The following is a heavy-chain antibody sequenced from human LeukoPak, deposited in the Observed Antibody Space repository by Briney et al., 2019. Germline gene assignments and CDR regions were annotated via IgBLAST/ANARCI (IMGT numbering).Heavy chain of an antibody. V-gene: IGHV1-69*04. Sequence: RASVKVSCKATGYTFINYGISWVRQAPGQGLEWMGRIIPILGIANYAQKFQGRITITADKSTSTAYMELSSLRSEDTAVYYCARDTGGWSGERAFDIWGQGTMVTVSS. CDR2: IIPILGIA. D-gene: IGHD3-3*01. CDR1: GYTFINYG. J-gene: IGHJ3*02. CDR3: ARDTGGWSGERAFDI.